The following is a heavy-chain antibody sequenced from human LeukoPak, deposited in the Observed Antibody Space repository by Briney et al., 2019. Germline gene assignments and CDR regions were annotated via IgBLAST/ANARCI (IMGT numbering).Heavy chain of an antibody. CDR2: IYYSGST. J-gene: IGHJ2*01. D-gene: IGHD2-21*02. Sequence: SETLSLTCTVSGGSISSSSYYWGWIRQPPGKGLEWIGSIYYSGSTYYNPSLKSRVTVSVDTSKNQFSLKLSSVTAADTAVYYCTRDGSVVTVYWYFDLWGRGTLVTVSS. CDR3: TRDGSVVTVYWYFDL. CDR1: GGSISSSSYY. V-gene: IGHV4-39*07.